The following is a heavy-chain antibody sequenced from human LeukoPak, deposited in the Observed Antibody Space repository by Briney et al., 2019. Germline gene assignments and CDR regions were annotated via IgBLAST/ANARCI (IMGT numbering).Heavy chain of an antibody. D-gene: IGHD1-26*01. V-gene: IGHV4-59*01. CDR3: ARSSGAYRSFDY. CDR2: IYYSGTT. Sequence: SETLSLTCTVSGGSISSYYWSWIRQPPGKGLEWIGYIYYSGTTDYNPSLKSRVTISVDTSNNQFSLKVSSVTAADTAVYYCARSSGAYRSFDYWGQGSLVTVFS. J-gene: IGHJ4*02. CDR1: GGSISSYY.